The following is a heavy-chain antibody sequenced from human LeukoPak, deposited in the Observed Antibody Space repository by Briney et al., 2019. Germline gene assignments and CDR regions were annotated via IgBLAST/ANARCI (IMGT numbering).Heavy chain of an antibody. J-gene: IGHJ4*02. D-gene: IGHD5-24*01. CDR3: AKEKEMATTD. Sequence: PGRSLRLSCAASGFTFSSYGMHWVRQAPGKGLERVAVIWHDGSNKYYADSVKGRFTISRDNSKNTLYLQMNSLRAEHTAVYYCAKEKEMATTDWGQGTLVTVSS. CDR2: IWHDGSNK. CDR1: GFTFSSYG. V-gene: IGHV3-33*06.